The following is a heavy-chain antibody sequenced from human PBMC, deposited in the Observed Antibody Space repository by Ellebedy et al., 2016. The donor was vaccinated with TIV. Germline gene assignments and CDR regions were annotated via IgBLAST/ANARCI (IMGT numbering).Heavy chain of an antibody. CDR3: ARVPPPRSYYYYGMDV. Sequence: SETLSLXXTVSGGSVSSGSYYWSWIRQPPGKGLEWIGYIYYSGSTNYNPSLKSRVTISVDTSKNQFSLKLSSVTAADTAVYYCARVPPPRSYYYYGMDVWGQGTTVTVSS. D-gene: IGHD1-14*01. V-gene: IGHV4-61*01. CDR1: GGSVSSGSYY. CDR2: IYYSGST. J-gene: IGHJ6*02.